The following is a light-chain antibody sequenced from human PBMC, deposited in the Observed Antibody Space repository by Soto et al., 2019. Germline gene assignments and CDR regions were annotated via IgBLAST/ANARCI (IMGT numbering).Light chain of an antibody. CDR2: LNSDGSH. V-gene: IGLV4-69*01. CDR1: SGHSSHA. Sequence: QSVLTQSPSASASLGASVKLTCTLSSGHSSHAITWHQQQPEKGPRFLMNLNSDGSHTKGDGIPDRFLGSRSGAERYLTISSLQSDAESDLGLWVFGGGTQLTVL. CDR3: WV. J-gene: IGLJ3*02.